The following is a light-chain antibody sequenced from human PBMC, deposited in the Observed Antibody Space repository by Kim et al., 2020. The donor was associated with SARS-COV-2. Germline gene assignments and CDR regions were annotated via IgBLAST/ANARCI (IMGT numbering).Light chain of an antibody. J-gene: IGLJ2*01. CDR1: SSDVGSYNY. CDR2: DVD. CDR3: CSYAGANTFN. V-gene: IGLV2-11*01. Sequence: QSALTQPRSVSGSPGQSVTISCTGTSSDVGSYNYVSWYQQVPGKAPKLIIYDVDKEPSGVPDRFSGSKSGNTASLTISGLQNEDEADYYCCSYAGANTFNFGGGTKVTVL.